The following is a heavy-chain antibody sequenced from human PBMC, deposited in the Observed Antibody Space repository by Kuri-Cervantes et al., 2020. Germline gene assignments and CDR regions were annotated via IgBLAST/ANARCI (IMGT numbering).Heavy chain of an antibody. D-gene: IGHD4-17*01. V-gene: IGHV3-15*01. Sequence: GESLKISCAASGFTFSNAWMSWVRQAPGKGLEWVGRIKSKTDGGTTDYAAPVKGRFTISRDDSKTTLYLQMNSLRAEDTAVYYCAKMRSGYGDYANAFDIWGQGTMVTVSS. CDR2: IKSKTDGGTT. J-gene: IGHJ3*02. CDR3: AKMRSGYGDYANAFDI. CDR1: GFTFSNAW.